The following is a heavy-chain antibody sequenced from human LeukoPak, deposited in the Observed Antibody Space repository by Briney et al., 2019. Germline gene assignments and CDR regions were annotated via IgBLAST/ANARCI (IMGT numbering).Heavy chain of an antibody. D-gene: IGHD2-15*01. V-gene: IGHV1-69*04. Sequence: SVKVSCKASGGTFSSYTISWVRQAPGQGLEWVGRVIPILGIANNAQKFQGRGTITADKSTSTAYMELSSLRSEDTAVYYCARDHDPVYCSGGSCYTGMDVWGQGTTVTVSS. CDR1: GGTFSSYT. CDR3: ARDHDPVYCSGGSCYTGMDV. CDR2: VIPILGIA. J-gene: IGHJ6*02.